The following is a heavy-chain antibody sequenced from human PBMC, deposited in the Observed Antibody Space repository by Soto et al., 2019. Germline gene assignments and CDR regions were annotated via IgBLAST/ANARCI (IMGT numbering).Heavy chain of an antibody. V-gene: IGHV3-23*01. CDR3: AKDRRVATVTSWFDP. CDR1: GFAFSSYA. Sequence: EVQLLESGGGLVQPGGSLRLSCAASGFAFSSYAMSWVRQAPGKGLEWVSAISGSGGSTYYADSVKGRFTISRDNSKNTLYLQMNSLRAEDTAVYYCAKDRRVATVTSWFDPWGQGTLVTVSS. D-gene: IGHD4-4*01. J-gene: IGHJ5*02. CDR2: ISGSGGST.